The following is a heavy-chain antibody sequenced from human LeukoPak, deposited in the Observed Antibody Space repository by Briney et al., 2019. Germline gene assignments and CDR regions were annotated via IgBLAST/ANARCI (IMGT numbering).Heavy chain of an antibody. CDR2: IWYDGSIK. Sequence: PGGSLRLSCAASGFTFSSYGMHRVRQAPGKGLEWVAVIWYDGSIKYYADSVKGRFTISRDNSKNTLYLQMNSLRAEDTAVYYCARDRYYYGSGSYLIYWGQGTLVTVSS. CDR3: ARDRYYYGSGSYLIY. CDR1: GFTFSSYG. V-gene: IGHV3-33*01. D-gene: IGHD3-10*01. J-gene: IGHJ4*02.